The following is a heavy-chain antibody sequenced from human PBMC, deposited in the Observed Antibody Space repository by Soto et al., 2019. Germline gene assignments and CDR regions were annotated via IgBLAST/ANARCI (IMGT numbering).Heavy chain of an antibody. V-gene: IGHV3-11*01. CDR3: ARSQSGSYRKYYYGMDV. J-gene: IGHJ6*02. CDR1: GFTFSDYY. D-gene: IGHD1-26*01. Sequence: GGSLRLSCAASGFTFSDYYMSWIRQAPGKGLEWVSYISSSGSTIYYADSVKGRFTISRDNAKNSLYLQMNSLRAEDTAVYYCARSQSGSYRKYYYGMDVWGQGTTVTVSS. CDR2: ISSSGSTI.